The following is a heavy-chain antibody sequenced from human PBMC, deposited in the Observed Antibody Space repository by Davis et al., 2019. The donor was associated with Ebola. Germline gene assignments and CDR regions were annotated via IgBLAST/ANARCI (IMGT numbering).Heavy chain of an antibody. V-gene: IGHV3-30*14. Sequence: PGGSLRLSCAASGFTFSSYAMHWVRQAPSKGLEWVAVISYDGSNKYYADSVKGRFTISRHNSKNTLYLQMNSLRAEDTAVYYCARDFWGSGTPFGLNGMDVWGQGTTVTVSS. CDR1: GFTFSSYA. CDR2: ISYDGSNK. CDR3: ARDFWGSGTPFGLNGMDV. D-gene: IGHD3-10*01. J-gene: IGHJ6*02.